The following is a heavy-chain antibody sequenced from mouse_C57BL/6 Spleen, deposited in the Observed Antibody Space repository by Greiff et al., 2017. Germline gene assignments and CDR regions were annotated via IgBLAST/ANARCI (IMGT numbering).Heavy chain of an antibody. CDR2: IYPSDSET. CDR3: ARGGLRGAMDY. D-gene: IGHD2-4*01. Sequence: QVQLQQPGAELVRPGSSVKLSCKASGYTFTSYWMDWVKQRPGQGLEWIGNIYPSDSETHYNQKFKDKATLTVDKSSSTAYMQLSSLTSEDSAVYYCARGGLRGAMDYWGQGTSLTVSS. J-gene: IGHJ4*01. V-gene: IGHV1-61*01. CDR1: GYTFTSYW.